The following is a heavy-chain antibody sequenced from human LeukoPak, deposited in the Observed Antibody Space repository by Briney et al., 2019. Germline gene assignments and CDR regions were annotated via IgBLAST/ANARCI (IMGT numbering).Heavy chain of an antibody. J-gene: IGHJ4*02. CDR1: GGSFSGYY. CDR2: IYTSGST. Sequence: SETLSLTCAVYGGSFSGYYWGWIRQPAGKGLEWIGRIYTSGSTNNNPSLKSRVTMSVDTSKNQFSLKLSSVTAADTAVYYCARGGYFDYWGQGTLVTVS. V-gene: IGHV4-59*10. CDR3: ARGGYFDY. D-gene: IGHD3-10*01.